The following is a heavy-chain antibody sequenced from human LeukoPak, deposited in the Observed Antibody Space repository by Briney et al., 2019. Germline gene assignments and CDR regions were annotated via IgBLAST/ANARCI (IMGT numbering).Heavy chain of an antibody. CDR2: ISSDSTHI. Sequence: PGGSLRLSCGASRFTFSSYSMSWVRQAPGKGLEWISSISSDSTHIYYADSGKGRFTISRDNAQNSLYLQMNCLRDEDMAVYYCARDYYGDYYFDFWGQGALVTVSS. D-gene: IGHD4-17*01. CDR3: ARDYYGDYYFDF. CDR1: RFTFSSYS. J-gene: IGHJ4*02. V-gene: IGHV3-21*06.